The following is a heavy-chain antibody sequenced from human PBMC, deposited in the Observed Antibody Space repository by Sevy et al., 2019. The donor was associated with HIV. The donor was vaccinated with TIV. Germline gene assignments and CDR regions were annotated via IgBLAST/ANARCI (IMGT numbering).Heavy chain of an antibody. D-gene: IGHD6-19*01. J-gene: IGHJ4*02. CDR1: GLTFYSYD. CDR2: INPSSDII. V-gene: IGHV3-23*01. CDR3: VKDQRGWGNFDY. Sequence: GGCLRLSCVASGLTFYSYDMNCVRQAPGKGPEWVSRINPSSDIIEYADFVKGRFTLSRDNSRNTLYLQMNSPRSEDTALYYCVKDQRGWGNFDYWGQGTPVVVSS.